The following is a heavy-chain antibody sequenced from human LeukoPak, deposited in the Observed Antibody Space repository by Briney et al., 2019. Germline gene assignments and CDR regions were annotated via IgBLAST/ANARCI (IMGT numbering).Heavy chain of an antibody. CDR3: ARGDYYAMDV. J-gene: IGHJ6*02. CDR1: GFTFSSYW. Sequence: GGSLRLSCAASGFTFSSYWMHWARQAPGKGLVWVSRINYGGTSTSYADSVKGRFTISRDNAKNTLYMQMNSLRAEDTAVYYCARGDYYAMDVWGQGTTVIVSS. CDR2: INYGGTST. V-gene: IGHV3-74*01.